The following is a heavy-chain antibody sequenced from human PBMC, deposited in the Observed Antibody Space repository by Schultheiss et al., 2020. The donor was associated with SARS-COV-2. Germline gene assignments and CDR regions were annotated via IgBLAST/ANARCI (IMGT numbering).Heavy chain of an antibody. CDR3: AKGTGEWNAFDI. CDR1: GFTVSSNY. J-gene: IGHJ3*02. CDR2: IYSGGST. V-gene: IGHV3-53*01. D-gene: IGHD1-14*01. Sequence: GGSLRLSCAASGFTVSSNYMSWVRQAPGKGLEWVSVIYSGGSTYYADSVKGRFTISRDDSNNTLFLQMNSLRAEDTAVYYCAKGTGEWNAFDIRGQGTMVTVSS.